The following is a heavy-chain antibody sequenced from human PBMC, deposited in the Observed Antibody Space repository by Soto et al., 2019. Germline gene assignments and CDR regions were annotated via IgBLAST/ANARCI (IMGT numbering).Heavy chain of an antibody. Sequence: GGSLRLSCAASGFTFSSYWMSWVRQAPGKGLEWVANIKQDGSEKYYVDSVKGRFTISRDNAKNSLYLQMNSLRAEDTAVYYCARDYGYCSSTSCPNYYMDVWGKGTTVTVSS. V-gene: IGHV3-7*01. CDR2: IKQDGSEK. D-gene: IGHD2-2*01. CDR1: GFTFSSYW. CDR3: ARDYGYCSSTSCPNYYMDV. J-gene: IGHJ6*03.